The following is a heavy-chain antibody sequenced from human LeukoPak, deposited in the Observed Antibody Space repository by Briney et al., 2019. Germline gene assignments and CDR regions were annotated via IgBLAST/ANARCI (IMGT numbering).Heavy chain of an antibody. D-gene: IGHD5-24*01. CDR2: INHSGST. Sequence: SETLSLTCAVYGGSFSGYYWSWIRQPPGKGLEWIGEINHSGSTNYNPSLKSRVTISVDTSKNQFSLKLSSVTAADTAVYYCARVSPWLQTLPDWGQGTLVTVS. J-gene: IGHJ4*02. CDR1: GGSFSGYY. CDR3: ARVSPWLQTLPD. V-gene: IGHV4-34*01.